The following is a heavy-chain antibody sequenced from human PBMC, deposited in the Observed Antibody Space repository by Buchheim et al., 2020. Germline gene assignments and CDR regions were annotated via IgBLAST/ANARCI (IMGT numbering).Heavy chain of an antibody. V-gene: IGHV3-74*01. D-gene: IGHD1-26*01. CDR3: GRVTLGATGLDS. Sequence: EVQLVESGGGLVQPGGSLRLSCAASGFTFSSHWMLWVRQGPGEGLVWVSRISGDGSGITYADSVRGRFTISRDNAKSTLYLQMNSLRAEDTAVYYCGRVTLGATGLDSWGQGT. CDR2: ISGDGSGI. J-gene: IGHJ4*02. CDR1: GFTFSSHW.